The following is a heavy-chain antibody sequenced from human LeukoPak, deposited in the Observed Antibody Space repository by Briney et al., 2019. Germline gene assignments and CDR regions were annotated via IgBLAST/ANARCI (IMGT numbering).Heavy chain of an antibody. Sequence: SQTLSLTCTVSGGSITGGGYSWNWIRQQPGTGLEWIGYIFDSGNTNYNPSLRSRLSISIDTSKNQFYLRLYSVTAADTAVYFCSVWGIWFDPWGPGTLVAVSS. V-gene: IGHV4-31*03. CDR2: IFDSGNT. CDR3: SVWGIWFDP. J-gene: IGHJ5*02. CDR1: GGSITGGGYS. D-gene: IGHD6-19*01.